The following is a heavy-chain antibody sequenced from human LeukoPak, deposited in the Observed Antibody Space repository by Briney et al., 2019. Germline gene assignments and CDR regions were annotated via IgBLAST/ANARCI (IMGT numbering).Heavy chain of an antibody. V-gene: IGHV3-21*01. CDR3: AKDSAAAAGTFDY. D-gene: IGHD6-13*01. CDR1: GFTFNTYN. CDR2: ISGSPNYI. J-gene: IGHJ4*02. Sequence: GGSLRLSCTASGFTFNTYNMNWVRQAPGKGLEWVSCISGSPNYIYYAESVKGRFTISRDNSKNTLYLQMDSLRAEDTAVYYCAKDSAAAAGTFDYWGQGTLVTVSS.